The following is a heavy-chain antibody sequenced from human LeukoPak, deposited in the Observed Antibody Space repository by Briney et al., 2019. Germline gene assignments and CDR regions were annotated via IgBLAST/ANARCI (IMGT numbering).Heavy chain of an antibody. J-gene: IGHJ6*03. CDR2: INTNTGNP. Sequence: ASVKVSCKASGYTFTSYAMNLVRQAPGQGLERMGWINTNTGNPTYAQAFTGRFLFSLDTSVSTAYLQISSLKAEETAVYYCASSIAVAGYYYYYYMDVWGKGTTVTVSS. D-gene: IGHD6-19*01. V-gene: IGHV7-4-1*02. CDR3: ASSIAVAGYYYYYYMDV. CDR1: GYTFTSYA.